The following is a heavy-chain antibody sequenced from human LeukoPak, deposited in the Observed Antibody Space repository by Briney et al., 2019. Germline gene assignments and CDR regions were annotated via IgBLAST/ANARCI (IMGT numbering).Heavy chain of an antibody. J-gene: IGHJ5*02. V-gene: IGHV4-31*03. D-gene: IGHD6-13*01. CDR1: GGSISSGGYY. CDR3: ATTIAAAGIGHWFDP. Sequence: PSETLSLTCTVSGGSISSGGYYWSWIRQHPGKGLEWIGYIYYSGSTYNNPTLKSRVTITVDTSKNQFSLKLSSVTAADTAVYYCATTIAAAGIGHWFDPWGQGTLVTVSS. CDR2: IYYSGST.